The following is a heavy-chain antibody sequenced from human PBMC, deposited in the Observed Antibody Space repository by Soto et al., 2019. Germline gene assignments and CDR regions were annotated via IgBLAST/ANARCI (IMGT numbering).Heavy chain of an antibody. D-gene: IGHD6-13*01. CDR1: GFTFSSYW. V-gene: IGHV3-7*01. CDR2: IKQDGSEK. CDR3: ARDRYSSSWYARGTDEAFDI. Sequence: EVQLVESGGGLVQPGGSLRLSCAASGFTFSSYWMSWVRQAPGKGLEWVANIKQDGSEKYYVDSVKGRFTISRDNAKNSLYLQMNSLRAEDTAVYYCARDRYSSSWYARGTDEAFDIWGQGTMVTVSS. J-gene: IGHJ3*02.